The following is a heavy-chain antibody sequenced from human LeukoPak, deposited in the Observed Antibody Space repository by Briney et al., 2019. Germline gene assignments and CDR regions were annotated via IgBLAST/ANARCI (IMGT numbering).Heavy chain of an antibody. V-gene: IGHV3-33*06. CDR2: IWYDGNNK. D-gene: IGHD2-15*01. J-gene: IGHJ4*02. CDR1: GFTFTNYG. CDR3: AKVHGWGRQLGYWGDN. Sequence: GGSLRLSCAASGFTFTNYGMHWVRQAPGKGLEWVSLIWYDGNNKYYADSVKGRFTISRDDSKNSLFLQMNSLRAEDTAVYYCAKVHGWGRQLGYWGDNRGQGTLITVTS.